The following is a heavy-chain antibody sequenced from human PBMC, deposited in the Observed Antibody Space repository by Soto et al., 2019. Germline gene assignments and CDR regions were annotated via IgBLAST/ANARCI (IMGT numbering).Heavy chain of an antibody. CDR2: IDSRGRTI. Sequence: QVQLVESGGALVKPGGSLRLSCTASGFTFSDYYMSWIRQAPGKGLEWVSYIDSRGRTISYADSVKGRFTISRDDAKNSLYLQMNSLRAEDTAVYYCARQAARNYFDYWGQGTLVTVSS. J-gene: IGHJ4*02. CDR3: ARQAARNYFDY. V-gene: IGHV3-11*01. CDR1: GFTFSDYY. D-gene: IGHD6-6*01.